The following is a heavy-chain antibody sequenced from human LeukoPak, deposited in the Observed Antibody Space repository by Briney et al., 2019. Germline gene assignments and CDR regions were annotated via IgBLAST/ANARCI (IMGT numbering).Heavy chain of an antibody. CDR1: GSIFSDYY. CDR2: TRNKADSHTT. J-gene: IGHJ4*02. V-gene: IGHV3-72*01. D-gene: IGHD5-12*01. Sequence: TGGSLRLSCAASGSIFSDYYMDWVRQAPGKGLEWVARTRNKADSHTTEYAASVKGRFSISRDDSKNSMYLQMNSLKTEDTAVYYCARTRGYSGYDGYWGQGTLVIVSS. CDR3: ARTRGYSGYDGY.